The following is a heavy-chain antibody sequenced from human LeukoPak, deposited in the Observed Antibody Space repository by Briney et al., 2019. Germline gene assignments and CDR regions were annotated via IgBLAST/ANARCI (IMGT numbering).Heavy chain of an antibody. CDR1: GGTFSSYA. Sequence: RASVTVSCKASGGTFSSYAISWVRQAPGQGLEWMGGIIPIFGTANYAQKFQGRVTITADESTSTAYMELSSLRSEDTAVYYCARTYCSSTSCLTRYYYYYGMDVWGQGTTVTVSS. D-gene: IGHD2-2*01. V-gene: IGHV1-69*13. CDR2: IIPIFGTA. J-gene: IGHJ6*02. CDR3: ARTYCSSTSCLTRYYYYYGMDV.